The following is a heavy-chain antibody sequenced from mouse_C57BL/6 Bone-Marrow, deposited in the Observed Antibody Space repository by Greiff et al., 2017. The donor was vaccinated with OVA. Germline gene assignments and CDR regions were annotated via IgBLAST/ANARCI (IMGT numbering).Heavy chain of an antibody. CDR2: INPGSGGT. CDR1: GYAFTNYL. CDR3: ARAYGSSYGYFDV. V-gene: IGHV1-54*01. Sequence: VMLVESGAELVRPGTSVKVSCKASGYAFTNYLIEWVKQRPGQGLEWIGVINPGSGGTNYNEKFKGKATLTADKSSSTAYMQLSSLTSEDSAVYFCARAYGSSYGYFDVWGTGTTVTVSS. D-gene: IGHD1-1*01. J-gene: IGHJ1*03.